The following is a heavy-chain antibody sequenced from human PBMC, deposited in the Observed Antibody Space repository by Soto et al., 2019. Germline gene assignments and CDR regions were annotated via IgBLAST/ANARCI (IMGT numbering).Heavy chain of an antibody. J-gene: IGHJ6*02. V-gene: IGHV1-69*01. D-gene: IGHD2-21*02. CDR1: GGTFSNHA. CDR3: ARDDATYCGGDCYRYFYYGMDV. CDR2: IIPMFPTT. Sequence: VKVSCKASGGTFSNHAISWVRQAPGQGLEWVGGIIPMFPTTDYAQRFQGRVTITADDSTTTVYMELSGLRSEDTAMYYCARDDATYCGGDCYRYFYYGMDVWGQGTTVTVSS.